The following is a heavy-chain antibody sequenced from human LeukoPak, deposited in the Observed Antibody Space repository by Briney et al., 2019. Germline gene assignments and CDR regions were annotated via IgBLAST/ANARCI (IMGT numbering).Heavy chain of an antibody. CDR3: ARVYVDTASYYYYYYYMDV. CDR2: IYYSGST. Sequence: PSETLSLTCTVSGYSISSGYYWGWIRQPPGKGLEWIGSIYYSGSTYYNPSLKSRVTISVDTSKNQFSLKLSSVTAADTAVYYCARVYVDTASYYYYYYYMDVWGKGTTVTVSS. D-gene: IGHD5-18*01. V-gene: IGHV4-38-2*02. J-gene: IGHJ6*03. CDR1: GYSISSGYY.